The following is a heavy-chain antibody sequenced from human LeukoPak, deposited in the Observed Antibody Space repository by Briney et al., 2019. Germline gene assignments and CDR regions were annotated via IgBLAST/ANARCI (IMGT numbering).Heavy chain of an antibody. J-gene: IGHJ4*02. CDR2: INPSGGST. Sequence: GASVKVSCKASGYTFTSYYMHWVRQAPGQGLEWMGIINPSGGSTSYAQKFQGRVTMTRDTSTSTVYMELSSLRSEDTAVHYCARGQSSGYYLWFDYFDYWGQGTLVTVSS. D-gene: IGHD3-22*01. CDR3: ARGQSSGYYLWFDYFDY. CDR1: GYTFTSYY. V-gene: IGHV1-46*01.